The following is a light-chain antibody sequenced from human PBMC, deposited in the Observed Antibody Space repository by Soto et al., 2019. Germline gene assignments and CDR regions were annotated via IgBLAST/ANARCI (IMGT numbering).Light chain of an antibody. CDR3: QEGSTLLT. Sequence: RTSQSVSTYLNWYQQTPGKAPXXLIYGASSLQSGVPSRFSGSGSGTHFTLTISSLKPEDFATYYCQEGSTLLTFGGGTKVDIK. J-gene: IGKJ4*01. CDR1: QSVSTY. CDR2: GAS. V-gene: IGKV1-39*01.